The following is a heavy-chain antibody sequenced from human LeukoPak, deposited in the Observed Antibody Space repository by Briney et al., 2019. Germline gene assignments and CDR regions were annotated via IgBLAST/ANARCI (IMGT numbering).Heavy chain of an antibody. CDR3: AKERQAWGVGADYFDY. Sequence: GGSLRLSCAASGFTFSSYAITWVCQGPGKGLGWASSISGSNTSTSYAEPVKARFTISSDNSKSTLYLQMNSLRAEDSAVYSCAKERQAWGVGADYFDYWGQGTLVTVSS. CDR1: GFTFSSYA. V-gene: IGHV3-23*01. CDR2: ISGSNTST. D-gene: IGHD1-26*01. J-gene: IGHJ4*02.